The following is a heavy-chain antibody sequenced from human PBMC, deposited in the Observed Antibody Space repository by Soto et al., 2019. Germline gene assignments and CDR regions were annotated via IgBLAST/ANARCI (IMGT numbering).Heavy chain of an antibody. CDR2: NYYSGST. CDR3: ARAHLVVVVAATKTSNWFDP. V-gene: IGHV4-30-4*01. Sequence: PSETLSLTCTVSGGSISSGDYYWSWIRQPPGKGLEWIGYNYYSGSTYHNPSLKSRVTISVDTSKNQFSLKLSSVTAADTAVYYCARAHLVVVVAATKTSNWFDPWGQGTLVTVSS. CDR1: GGSISSGDYY. J-gene: IGHJ5*02. D-gene: IGHD2-15*01.